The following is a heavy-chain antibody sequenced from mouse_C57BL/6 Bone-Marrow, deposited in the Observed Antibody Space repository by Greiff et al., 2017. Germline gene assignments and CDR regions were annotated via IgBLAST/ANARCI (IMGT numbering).Heavy chain of an antibody. D-gene: IGHD4-1*02. Sequence: EVMLVESGGGLVQPGGSLSLSCAASGFTFTDYYMSWVRQPPGKALEWLGFIRNKANGYTTEYSASVKGRFTISRDNSQSILYLQMNALRAEYSATYYCASQLGRCDYWGQGTTLTVSS. CDR3: ASQLGRCDY. CDR1: GFTFTDYY. J-gene: IGHJ2*01. V-gene: IGHV7-3*01. CDR2: IRNKANGYTT.